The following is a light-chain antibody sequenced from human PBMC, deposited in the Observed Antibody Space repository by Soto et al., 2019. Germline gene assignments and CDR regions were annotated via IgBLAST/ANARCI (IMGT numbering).Light chain of an antibody. CDR3: QQYYRTPLT. V-gene: IGKV4-1*01. J-gene: IGKJ4*01. CDR1: QSVLYSSNNKNY. Sequence: DIVMTLSADCLAFSRGETATTTCKASQSVLYSSNNKNYLAWHQQKPGPPPQLLIYWASTRESGVPDRFSGSGSGTDFTLTISSLQAEDVAVYYCQQYYRTPLTFAGGTKVDI. CDR2: WAS.